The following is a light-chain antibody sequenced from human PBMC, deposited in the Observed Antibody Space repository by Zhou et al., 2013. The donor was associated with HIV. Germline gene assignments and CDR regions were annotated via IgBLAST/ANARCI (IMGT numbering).Light chain of an antibody. J-gene: IGKJ1*01. Sequence: IVLTQSPATLSLSPGERATLSCRASQSVSSSSLAWYQQKPGQAPRLLIYGASSRATGIPGRFSGSGSGTDFTLTISRLEPEDFAVYYCQQYGSSPATFGQGTEVEIK. CDR2: GAS. CDR1: QSVSSSS. V-gene: IGKV3-20*01. CDR3: QQYGSSPAT.